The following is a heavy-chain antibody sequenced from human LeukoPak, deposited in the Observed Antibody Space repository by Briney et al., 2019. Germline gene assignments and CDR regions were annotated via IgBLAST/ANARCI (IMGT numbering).Heavy chain of an antibody. Sequence: SETLSLTCAVSGGSITSSNWWSWVRQPPGKGLEWIGEIYYTGNTNYNPSLKSRVTISVDKSNNQFSLNLSSVTAADTAVYYCARVEKYTSSGPTDPWGQGILVTVSS. J-gene: IGHJ5*02. CDR3: ARVEKYTSSGPTDP. V-gene: IGHV4-4*02. CDR1: GGSITSSNW. D-gene: IGHD6-13*01. CDR2: IYYTGNT.